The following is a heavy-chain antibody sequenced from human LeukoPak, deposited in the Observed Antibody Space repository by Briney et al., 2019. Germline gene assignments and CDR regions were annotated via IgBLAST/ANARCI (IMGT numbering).Heavy chain of an antibody. Sequence: GGSLRLSCAASGFTFSSYAMSWARQAPGKGLEWVSAISGSGGSTYYADSVKGRFTISRDNSKNTLYLQMNSLRAEDTAVYYCAQGLAGGNFDYWGQGTLVTVSS. CDR3: AQGLAGGNFDY. J-gene: IGHJ4*02. CDR1: GFTFSSYA. CDR2: ISGSGGST. D-gene: IGHD6-19*01. V-gene: IGHV3-23*01.